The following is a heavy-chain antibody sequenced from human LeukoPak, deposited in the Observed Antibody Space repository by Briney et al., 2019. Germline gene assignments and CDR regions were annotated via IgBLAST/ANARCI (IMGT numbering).Heavy chain of an antibody. CDR1: GGSFSGYY. V-gene: IGHV4-34*01. CDR3: ARLKRPNRGSYIYYYYMDV. Sequence: SETLSLTCAVYGGSFSGYYWSWIRQPPGKGLEWIGEINHSGSTNYNPSLKSRVTISVETSKNQFSLKLSSVTAADTAVYYCARLKRPNRGSYIYYYYMDVWGKGTTVTVSS. J-gene: IGHJ6*03. D-gene: IGHD1-26*01. CDR2: INHSGST.